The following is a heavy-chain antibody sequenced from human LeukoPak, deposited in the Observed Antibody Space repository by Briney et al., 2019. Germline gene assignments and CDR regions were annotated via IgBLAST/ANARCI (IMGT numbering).Heavy chain of an antibody. D-gene: IGHD6-13*01. CDR3: SSSSSSWYPYYDY. CDR2: INHSGST. J-gene: IGHJ4*02. V-gene: IGHV4-34*03. Sequence: SETLSLTCAVYGGSFSGYYWSWIRQPPGKGLEWIGEINHSGSTNYNPSLKSRVTISVDTSKNQFSLKLSSVTAADTAVYYCSSSSSSWYPYYDYWGQGTLVTVSS. CDR1: GGSFSGYY.